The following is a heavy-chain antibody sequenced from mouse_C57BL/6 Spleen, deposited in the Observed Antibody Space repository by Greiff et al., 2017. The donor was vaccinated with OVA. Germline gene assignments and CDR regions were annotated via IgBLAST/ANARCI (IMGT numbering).Heavy chain of an antibody. V-gene: IGHV1-42*01. CDR3: ARSRGTYYFDY. D-gene: IGHD3-3*01. J-gene: IGHJ2*01. Sequence: VQLQQSGPELVKPGASVKISCKASGYSFTGYYMNWVKQSPEKSLEWIGEINPSTGGTTYNQKFKAKATLTVDKSSSTAYMQLKSLTSEDSAGYYCARSRGTYYFDYWGQGTTLTVSS. CDR1: GYSFTGYY. CDR2: INPSTGGT.